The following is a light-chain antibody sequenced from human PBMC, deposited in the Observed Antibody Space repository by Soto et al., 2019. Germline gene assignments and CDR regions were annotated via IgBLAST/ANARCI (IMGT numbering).Light chain of an antibody. V-gene: IGLV2-14*01. CDR1: SSDVGGYNY. CDR3: SSSTSSSTVV. J-gene: IGLJ2*01. Sequence: QSALTQPASVSGSPGQSITISCTGTSSDVGGYNYVSWYQQHPGKAPKLMIYDVSNRPSGVSNRFSGSKSGNTASLTISGLQAEDEADYYCSSSTSSSTVVFGRGTKLTVL. CDR2: DVS.